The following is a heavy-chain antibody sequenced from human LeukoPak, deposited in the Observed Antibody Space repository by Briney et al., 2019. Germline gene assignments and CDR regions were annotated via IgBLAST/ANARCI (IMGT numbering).Heavy chain of an antibody. CDR1: GGSISSYY. V-gene: IGHV4-59*08. D-gene: IGHD2-15*01. Sequence: PSETLSLTCTVSGGSISSYYWSWIRQPPGKGLEWIGYIYYSGSTNYNPSLKSRVTISVDTSKNQFSLKLSSVTAADTAVYYCARLGCSGGSCYSPYYYYGTDVWGQGTTVTVSS. J-gene: IGHJ6*02. CDR3: ARLGCSGGSCYSPYYYYGTDV. CDR2: IYYSGST.